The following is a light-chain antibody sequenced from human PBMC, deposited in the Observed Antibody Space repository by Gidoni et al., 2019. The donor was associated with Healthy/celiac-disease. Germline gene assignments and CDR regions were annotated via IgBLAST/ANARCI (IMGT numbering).Light chain of an antibody. J-gene: IGKJ2*04. CDR1: QSVSSSY. CDR2: GAS. Sequence: IVLTQSPGTLSLSPGERATLSCRASQSVSSSYLAWYQQKPGQAPRLLIYGASSRATGIPDRFSVSGSGTDFTLTISRLEPEDFAVYYCQQYGSSPGSFGQGTKLEIK. CDR3: QQYGSSPGS. V-gene: IGKV3-20*01.